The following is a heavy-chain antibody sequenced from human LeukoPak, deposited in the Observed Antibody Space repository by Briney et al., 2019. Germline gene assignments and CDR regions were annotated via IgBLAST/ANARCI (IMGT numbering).Heavy chain of an antibody. J-gene: IGHJ1*01. CDR2: IYYSGST. CDR1: GGSISSYY. CDR3: ARSSGYYFEYFHH. V-gene: IGHV4-59*01. D-gene: IGHD3-22*01. Sequence: SETLSLTCTVSGGSISSYYWSWIRQPPGKGLEWIGYIYYSGSTNYNPSLKSRVTISVDTSKNQFSLKLSSVTAADTAVYYCARSSGYYFEYFHHWGQGTLVTVSS.